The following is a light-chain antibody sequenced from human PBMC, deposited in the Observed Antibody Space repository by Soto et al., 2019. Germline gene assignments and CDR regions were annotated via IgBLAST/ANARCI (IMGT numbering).Light chain of an antibody. Sequence: DIVLTQSPATLSLCPGERATLSCRASQSVSSYLAWYQQKPGQAPRLLIYDASNRATGIPARFSGSGSGTDFTLTISSLEPEDFAIYYCQQRSGWYTFGQGTKLEIK. CDR2: DAS. J-gene: IGKJ2*01. V-gene: IGKV3-11*01. CDR3: QQRSGWYT. CDR1: QSVSSY.